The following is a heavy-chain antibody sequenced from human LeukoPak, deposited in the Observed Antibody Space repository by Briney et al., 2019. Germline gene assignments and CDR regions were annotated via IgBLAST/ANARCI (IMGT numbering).Heavy chain of an antibody. CDR2: IYYSGST. CDR3: ARQLNDFWSGYQRNWFDP. J-gene: IGHJ5*02. V-gene: IGHV4-59*11. Sequence: KPSETLSLTCTVSGGSISSHYWSWIRQPPGKGLEWIGYIYYSGSTNYNPSLKSRVTISVDTSKNQFSLKLSSVTAADTAVYYCARQLNDFWSGYQRNWFDPWGQGTMVTVSS. D-gene: IGHD3-3*01. CDR1: GGSISSHY.